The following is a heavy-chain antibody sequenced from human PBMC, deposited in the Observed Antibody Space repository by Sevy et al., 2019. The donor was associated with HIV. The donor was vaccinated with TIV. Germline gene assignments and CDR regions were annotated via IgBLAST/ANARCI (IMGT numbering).Heavy chain of an antibody. CDR2: ISAYNGNT. CDR3: ARAGALWFGESDY. D-gene: IGHD3-10*01. CDR1: GYSFTSRG. J-gene: IGHJ4*02. Sequence: ASVKVSCKASGYSFTSRGIDWVRQAPGQGLEWLGWISAYNGNTKYGQRLQDRVTMTTDTSASTAYMELRCLRSDDTAVYYCARAGALWFGESDYWGQGTLVTVSS. V-gene: IGHV1-18*01.